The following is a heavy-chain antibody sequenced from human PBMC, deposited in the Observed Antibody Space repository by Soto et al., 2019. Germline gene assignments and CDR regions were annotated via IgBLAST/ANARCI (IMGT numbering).Heavy chain of an antibody. CDR3: ATMGTPATGLYFFDY. CDR2: ISYSGST. CDR1: GGSISSGNYY. Sequence: SETLSLTCTVSGGSISSGNYYWSWIRQPPGRGLEWIGFISYSGSTYYSTSLKSRVTISVDTSKSQFSLNLSFVTAADTSVYYCATMGTPATGLYFFDYWGQGSLVTVSS. J-gene: IGHJ4*02. V-gene: IGHV4-30-4*01. D-gene: IGHD2-15*01.